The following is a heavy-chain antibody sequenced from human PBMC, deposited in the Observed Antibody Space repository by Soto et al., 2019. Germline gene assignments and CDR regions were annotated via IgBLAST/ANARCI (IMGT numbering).Heavy chain of an antibody. D-gene: IGHD6-13*01. J-gene: IGHJ4*02. Sequence: QLQLQESGPGLVKPAETLSLTCAVSGGSISSSDYWWGWIRQPPGKGLEWIGSSYYSGSTHYIPSLTSRVIMSVDTSTNQFSLRLSSVTAADTAVYYCARQIGRGSWSLDHWGQGTLVTVSS. CDR3: ARQIGRGSWSLDH. V-gene: IGHV4-39*01. CDR1: GGSISSSDYW. CDR2: SYYSGST.